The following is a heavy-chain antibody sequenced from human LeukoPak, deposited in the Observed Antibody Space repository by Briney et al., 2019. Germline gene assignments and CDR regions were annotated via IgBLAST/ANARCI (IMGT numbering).Heavy chain of an antibody. Sequence: PGGSLRLSCEASGFIFSNYWMAWVRQAPGKGLEWVSYISSSGGTIYYADSVKGRFTISRDNAKNSLYLQMNSLRAEDTAVYYCAELGITMIGGVWGKGTTVTISS. V-gene: IGHV3-48*03. CDR3: AELGITMIGGV. J-gene: IGHJ6*04. CDR1: GFIFSNYW. CDR2: ISSSGGTI. D-gene: IGHD3-10*02.